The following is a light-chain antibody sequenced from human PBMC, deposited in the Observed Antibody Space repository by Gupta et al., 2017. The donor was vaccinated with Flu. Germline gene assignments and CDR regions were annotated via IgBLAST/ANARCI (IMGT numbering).Light chain of an antibody. Sequence: GTLVLSPGERATFSCRASQSIRSSFLAWYQQKPGQAPRLLIYGASRRATGIPDRFSGSGSGTEFTLTISRLEPEDFAVYYCQQSGSSPWTFGQGTKVEVK. CDR3: QQSGSSPWT. CDR2: GAS. J-gene: IGKJ1*01. V-gene: IGKV3-20*01. CDR1: QSIRSSF.